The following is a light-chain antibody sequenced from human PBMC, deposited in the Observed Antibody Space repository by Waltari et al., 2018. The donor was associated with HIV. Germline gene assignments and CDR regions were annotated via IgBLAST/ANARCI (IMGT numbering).Light chain of an antibody. CDR2: GAS. V-gene: IGKV4-1*01. J-gene: IGKJ2*01. Sequence: DIVMTQSTDFLAVSLGERATINCRSSQGVLYRHDNKYYLAWYQQKDRQPPQLLIYGASTREPGVPDRFSGSGSGTEFTLTISSLQAEDVAVYYCQQYLTVPYTFGQGTKLEIK. CDR1: QGVLYRHDNKYY. CDR3: QQYLTVPYT.